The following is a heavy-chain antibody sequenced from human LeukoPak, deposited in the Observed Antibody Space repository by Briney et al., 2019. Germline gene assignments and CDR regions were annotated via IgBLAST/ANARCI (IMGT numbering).Heavy chain of an antibody. CDR2: IYYSGST. Sequence: PSETLSLTCTVSGGSISSYYCSWIRQPPGKGLEWSGYIYYSGSTNYNPSLTSRVTISVDTSKNQFSLKLSSVTAADTAVYYCARGRVYSGSYFFDYWGQGPLLTVSS. CDR3: ARGRVYSGSYFFDY. V-gene: IGHV4-59*08. CDR1: GGSISSYY. J-gene: IGHJ4*02. D-gene: IGHD1-26*01.